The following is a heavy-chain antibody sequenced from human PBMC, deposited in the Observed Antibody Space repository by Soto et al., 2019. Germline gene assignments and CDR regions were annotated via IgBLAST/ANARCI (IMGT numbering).Heavy chain of an antibody. CDR3: ALCGFRDGNNSKYKYSGMDV. CDR2: IIPIFGTA. D-gene: IGHD1-1*01. V-gene: IGHV1-69*01. CDR1: GGTFNRYT. Sequence: VQLVQSGAEVKKPGSSVKLSCKASGGTFNRYTISWVRQAPGQGLEWMGGIIPIFGTANYAQKFQGRVAIIADESTSAAYMELRSLRSEDTAVYYCALCGFRDGNNSKYKYSGMDVWGQGTTVTVSS. J-gene: IGHJ6*02.